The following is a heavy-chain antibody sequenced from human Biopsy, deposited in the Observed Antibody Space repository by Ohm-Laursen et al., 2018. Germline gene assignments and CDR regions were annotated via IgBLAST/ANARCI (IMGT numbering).Heavy chain of an antibody. V-gene: IGHV3-64*01. J-gene: IGHJ6*02. CDR3: ARGNSENNYYFAMDV. D-gene: IGHD1-26*01. CDR1: GFTFSIYA. Sequence: SLRLSCAAFGFTFSIYAIHWVRQAPGQGLEHVAAINSNGGTTYYVNSVKGRITISRDNSKNTVSLQMGSLRSEDMAVYYCARGNSENNYYFAMDVWGQGTTVTVSS. CDR2: INSNGGTT.